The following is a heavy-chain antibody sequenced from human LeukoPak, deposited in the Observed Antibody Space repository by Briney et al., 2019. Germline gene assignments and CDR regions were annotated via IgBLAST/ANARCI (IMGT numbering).Heavy chain of an antibody. CDR2: ISAYNGNT. Sequence: GASVKVSCKASGGTFSSYAISWVRQAPGQGLEWMGWISAYNGNTNYAQKLQGRVAMTTDTSTSTAYMELRSLRSDDTAVYYCARLEQSGYDYVWGSYHADYWGQGTLVTVSS. CDR3: ARLEQSGYDYVWGSYHADY. CDR1: GGTFSSYA. D-gene: IGHD3-16*02. J-gene: IGHJ4*02. V-gene: IGHV1-18*01.